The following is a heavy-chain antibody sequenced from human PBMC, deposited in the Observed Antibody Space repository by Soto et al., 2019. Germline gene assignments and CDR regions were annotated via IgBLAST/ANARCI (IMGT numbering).Heavy chain of an antibody. J-gene: IGHJ6*02. D-gene: IGHD3-10*01. CDR3: ARGHVRADMDV. CDR1: GGTFSSYT. CDR2: IIPILGIA. V-gene: IGHV1-69*02. Sequence: ASVKVSCKASGGTFSSYTIRWVRQAPGQGLEWMGRIIPILGIANYAQKFQGRVTITADKSTSTAYTELSSLRSEDTAVYYCARGHVRADMDVWGQGTTVTVSS.